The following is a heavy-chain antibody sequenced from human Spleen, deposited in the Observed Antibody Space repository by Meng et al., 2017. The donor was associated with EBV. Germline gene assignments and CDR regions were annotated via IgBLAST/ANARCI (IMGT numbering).Heavy chain of an antibody. J-gene: IGHJ4*02. CDR1: GYTFTSYD. V-gene: IGHV1-8*01. CDR2: MNPNSGNT. D-gene: IGHD1-26*01. CDR3: ARELGSGNQLALFDY. Sequence: VPVVQCGCDVEKPGASVKVSCKASGYTFTSYDINWVRQATGQGLEWMGWMNPNSGNTGYAQKFQGRVTMTRDTSTSTVYMELSSLRSEDTAVYYCARELGSGNQLALFDYWGQGALVTVSS.